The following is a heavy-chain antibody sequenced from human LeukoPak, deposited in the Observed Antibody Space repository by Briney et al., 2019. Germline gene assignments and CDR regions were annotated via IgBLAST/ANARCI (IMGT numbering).Heavy chain of an antibody. CDR2: IYYSGST. J-gene: IGHJ4*02. CDR3: ARAAYDSSGYYYFHIPYYFDY. D-gene: IGHD3-22*01. V-gene: IGHV4-31*03. Sequence: PSETLSLTCTVSGGSIRSSYYYWSWIRQHPGKGLEWIGYIYYSGSTYYNPSLKSRVTISVDTSKNQFSLKLSSVTAADTAVYCCARAAYDSSGYYYFHIPYYFDYWGQGTLVTVSS. CDR1: GGSIRSSYYY.